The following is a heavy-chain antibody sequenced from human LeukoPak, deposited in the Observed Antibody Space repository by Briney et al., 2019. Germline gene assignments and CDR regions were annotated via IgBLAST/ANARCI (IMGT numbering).Heavy chain of an antibody. J-gene: IGHJ4*02. CDR1: GFTFSSYA. CDR3: VKGEWSTSRGDH. V-gene: IGHV3-64D*06. D-gene: IGHD2/OR15-2a*01. CDR2: IFSNGENT. Sequence: QPGGSLRLSCSASGFTFSSYALHWVRQAPGKGLEYVSGIFSNGENTHYADSVRGRFTVSRDNSKNTLYLQMSSLRPDDTAVYYCVKGEWSTSRGDHWGQGTLVTVSS.